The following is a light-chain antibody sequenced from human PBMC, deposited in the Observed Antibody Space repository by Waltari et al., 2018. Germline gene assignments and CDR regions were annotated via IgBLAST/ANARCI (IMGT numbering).Light chain of an antibody. CDR1: SNDIWTYKL. CDR2: EGT. Sequence: QSALTQPASVSGSPGQSIPISCIGKSNDIWTYKLFSSYQQHPGKAPKLIIYEGTRRPSGVSYRFSGSRSGNAASLTISGLQTEDEADYYCCSYAGRTTFVLLGGGTKLTVL. J-gene: IGLJ2*01. V-gene: IGLV2-23*03. CDR3: CSYAGRTTFVL.